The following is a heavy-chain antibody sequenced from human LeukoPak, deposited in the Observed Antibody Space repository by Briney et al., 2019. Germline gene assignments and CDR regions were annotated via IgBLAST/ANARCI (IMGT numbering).Heavy chain of an antibody. D-gene: IGHD3-10*01. CDR3: ARDAHIVRGVNPLDY. CDR1: GFTFSSYS. Sequence: GGSLRLSCAASGFTFSSYSMNWVRQAPGKGLEWISYVSYSSSTTYYADSVKGRFTISRDNAKNSLYLQMNSLRDEDTAVYYCARDAHIVRGVNPLDYWGQGTLVTVSS. CDR2: VSYSSSTT. J-gene: IGHJ4*02. V-gene: IGHV3-48*02.